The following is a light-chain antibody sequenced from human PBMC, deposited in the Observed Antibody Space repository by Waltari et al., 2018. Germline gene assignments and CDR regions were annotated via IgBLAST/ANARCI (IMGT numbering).Light chain of an antibody. CDR3: QSWVGKVV. V-gene: IGLV3-1*01. CDR2: QHF. Sequence: YDLTQPPSVSVSPGQTATITCYGDNLGEKFVSWYQQRPGQSPFLVIYQHFKRPSGIPGRFSGSNSGNTATLTISGAQAMDEADFYCQSWVGKVVFGGGTKLTV. J-gene: IGLJ2*01. CDR1: NLGEKF.